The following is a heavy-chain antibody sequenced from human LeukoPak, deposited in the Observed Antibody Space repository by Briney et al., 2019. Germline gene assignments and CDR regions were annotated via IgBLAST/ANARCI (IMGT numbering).Heavy chain of an antibody. CDR2: IKEDGSET. CDR3: AKDQGGMVVTAIGAFDI. Sequence: GGSLRLSCAASGFIFKKYWMNWVRQVPGKGLECLANIKEDGSETYYADSVKGRFTISRDNPKNLLFLQINSLRAEDTAVYYCAKDQGGMVVTAIGAFDIWGQGTMVTVS. V-gene: IGHV3-7*03. D-gene: IGHD2-21*02. J-gene: IGHJ3*02. CDR1: GFIFKKYW.